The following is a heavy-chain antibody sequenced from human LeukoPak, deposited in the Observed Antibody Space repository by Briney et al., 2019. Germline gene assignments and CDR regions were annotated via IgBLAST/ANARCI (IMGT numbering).Heavy chain of an antibody. CDR1: GFTFSSYW. CDR2: IKQDGSEK. Sequence: GGSLRLSCAASGFTFSSYWMSWVRQAPGKGLEWVANIKQDGSEKYYVDSVKGRFTISRDNAKNSLYLQMNSLRAEDTAVYYCAREASEYSSSSPPGGYYYYYMDVWGKGTTVTVSS. V-gene: IGHV3-7*01. CDR3: AREASEYSSSSPPGGYYYYYMDV. J-gene: IGHJ6*03. D-gene: IGHD6-6*01.